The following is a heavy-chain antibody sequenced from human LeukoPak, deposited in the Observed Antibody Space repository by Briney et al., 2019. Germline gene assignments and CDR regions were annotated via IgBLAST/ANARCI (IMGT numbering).Heavy chain of an antibody. CDR1: GGTISSYY. CDR2: IYNSGST. D-gene: IGHD6-19*01. J-gene: IGHJ6*02. V-gene: IGHV4-59*08. CDR3: AGHAIPERWLYGMDV. Sequence: SETLSLTCTVSGGTISSYYWSWIRQPQGKGLERNGYIYNSGSTNYNPTLKSQITISVDTSKNQYSLKLSSVTAADAAVYYCAGHAIPERWLYGMDVWGQGTTVTVSS.